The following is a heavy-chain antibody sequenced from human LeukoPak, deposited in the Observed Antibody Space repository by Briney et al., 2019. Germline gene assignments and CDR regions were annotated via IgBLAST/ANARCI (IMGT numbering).Heavy chain of an antibody. CDR3: TRQWATAGAGPLDFDY. Sequence: PGGSLRLSCAASGFTFSGSAMHWVRQASGKGLEWVGRIRSKADKYATAYGASVKGRFTISRDDSKNTAYLQMSSLKTEDTAVYYCTRQWATAGAGPLDFDYWGQGTLVTVYS. V-gene: IGHV3-73*01. J-gene: IGHJ4*02. D-gene: IGHD6-13*01. CDR1: GFTFSGSA. CDR2: IRSKADKYAT.